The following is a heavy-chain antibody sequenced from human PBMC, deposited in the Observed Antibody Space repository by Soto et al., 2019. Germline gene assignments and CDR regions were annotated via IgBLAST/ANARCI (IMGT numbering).Heavy chain of an antibody. CDR3: ARADPDYYGSGVFVIWR. Sequence: QVQLQQGGAGLLKPSETLSLTGAVYGGSFSGYYWSWIRQPPGKGLEWIGEINHSGSTNYNPSLKSRVTISVDTSKNQFSLKLSSVTAADTAVYYCARADPDYYGSGVFVIWRWGQGTLVTVSS. V-gene: IGHV4-34*01. CDR1: GGSFSGYY. J-gene: IGHJ4*02. D-gene: IGHD3-10*01. CDR2: INHSGST.